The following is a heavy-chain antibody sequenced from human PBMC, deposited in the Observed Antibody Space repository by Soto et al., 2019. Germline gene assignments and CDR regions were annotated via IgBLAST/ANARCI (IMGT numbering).Heavy chain of an antibody. J-gene: IGHJ4*02. CDR3: ARSLTYYYDSSGPRGVFDY. Sequence: ASVKVSCKASGGTFSSYAISWVRQAPGQGLEWMGGIIPIFGTANYAQKFQGRVTITADESTSTAYMELSSLRSEDTAVYYCARSLTYYYDSSGPRGVFDYWGQGTLVTVSS. D-gene: IGHD3-22*01. CDR1: GGTFSSYA. V-gene: IGHV1-69*13. CDR2: IIPIFGTA.